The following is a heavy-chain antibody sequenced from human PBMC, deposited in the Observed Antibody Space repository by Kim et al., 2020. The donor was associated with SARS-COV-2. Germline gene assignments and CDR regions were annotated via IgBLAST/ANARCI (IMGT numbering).Heavy chain of an antibody. CDR3: ARESSYSFDYGDYAFAFDI. V-gene: IGHV3-30*04. CDR2: ISYDGSNK. J-gene: IGHJ3*02. Sequence: GGSLRLSCAASGFTFSSYAMHWVRQAPGKGLEWVAVISYDGSNKYYADSVKGRFTISRDNSKNTLYLQMNSLRAEDTAVYYCARESSYSFDYGDYAFAFDIWGQGTMVTVSS. CDR1: GFTFSSYA. D-gene: IGHD4-17*01.